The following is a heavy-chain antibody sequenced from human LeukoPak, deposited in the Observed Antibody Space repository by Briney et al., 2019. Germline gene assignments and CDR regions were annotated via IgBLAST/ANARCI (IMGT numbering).Heavy chain of an antibody. J-gene: IGHJ4*02. CDR2: SSSSSYI. CDR3: ARDRSRALVDY. CDR1: GFTFSSYS. Sequence: GGSLRLSCAASGFTFSSYSMNWVRQAPGKGVEWVSSSSSSSYIYYADSVKGRFTISRDNAKNSLYLQMNSLRAEDTAVYYCARDRSRALVDYWGQGTLVTVSS. V-gene: IGHV3-21*01.